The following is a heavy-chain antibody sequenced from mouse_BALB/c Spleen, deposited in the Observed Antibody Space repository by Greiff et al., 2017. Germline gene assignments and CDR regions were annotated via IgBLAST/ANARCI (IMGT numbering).Heavy chain of an antibody. Sequence: VKLQESGPGLVAPSQSLSITCTVSGFSLTSYGVHWVRQPPGKGLEWLGVIWAGGSTNYNSALMSRLSISKDNSKSQVFLKMNSLQTDDTAMYYCAREKWFAYWGQGTLVTVSA. CDR2: IWAGGST. J-gene: IGHJ3*01. V-gene: IGHV2-9*02. CDR1: GFSLTSYG. CDR3: AREKWFAY.